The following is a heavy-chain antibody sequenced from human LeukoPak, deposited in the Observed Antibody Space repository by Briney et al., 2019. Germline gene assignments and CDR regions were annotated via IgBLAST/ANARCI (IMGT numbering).Heavy chain of an antibody. D-gene: IGHD3/OR15-3a*01. CDR3: ARRWTGDSFDI. CDR2: INHSGST. Sequence: SETLSLTCAVYGGSFSGYYWSWIRQPPGKGLEWIGEINHSGSTNYNPSLKSRVTISVDTSKNQFSLKLSSVTAADTAVYYCARRWTGDSFDIWGQGTMVTVSS. J-gene: IGHJ3*02. CDR1: GGSFSGYY. V-gene: IGHV4-34*01.